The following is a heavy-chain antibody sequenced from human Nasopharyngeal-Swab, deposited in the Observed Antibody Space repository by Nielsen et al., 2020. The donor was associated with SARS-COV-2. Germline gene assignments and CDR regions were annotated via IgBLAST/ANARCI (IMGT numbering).Heavy chain of an antibody. D-gene: IGHD4-23*01. CDR2: INTDGRRT. CDR1: GFSFSTFW. J-gene: IGHJ4*02. Sequence: GEALKISWAASGFSFSTFWMHWVRQVPGEGLVWVSRINTDGRRTNYAESVKGRFTISRDNVKNMLYLQMNNLRPEDTAVYYCARDLGGFGGYWGQGTLATVSS. V-gene: IGHV3-74*01. CDR3: ARDLGGFGGY.